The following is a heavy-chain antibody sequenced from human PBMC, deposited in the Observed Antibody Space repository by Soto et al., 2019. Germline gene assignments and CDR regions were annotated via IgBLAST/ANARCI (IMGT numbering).Heavy chain of an antibody. Sequence: SVKVSCKASGGTFSSYAISWVRQAPGQGLEWMGGIIPIFGTANYAQKFQGRVTITADESTSTAYMELSSLRSEDTVVYYCARDSGYYDSSGYFDYWGQGTLVTVSS. D-gene: IGHD3-22*01. CDR3: ARDSGYYDSSGYFDY. V-gene: IGHV1-69*13. J-gene: IGHJ4*02. CDR2: IIPIFGTA. CDR1: GGTFSSYA.